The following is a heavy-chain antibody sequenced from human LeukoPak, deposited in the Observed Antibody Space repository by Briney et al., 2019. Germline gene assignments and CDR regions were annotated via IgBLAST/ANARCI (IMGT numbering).Heavy chain of an antibody. CDR1: GGSISSYY. J-gene: IGHJ4*02. CDR3: ARDKRGYSYGNYFDY. Sequence: SETLSLTCTVSGGSISSYYRSWIRQPAGKGLEWIGRIYTSGSTNYNPSLKSRVTMSVDTSKNQFSLKLSPVTAADTAVYYCARDKRGYSYGNYFDYWGQGTLVTVSS. D-gene: IGHD5-18*01. CDR2: IYTSGST. V-gene: IGHV4-4*07.